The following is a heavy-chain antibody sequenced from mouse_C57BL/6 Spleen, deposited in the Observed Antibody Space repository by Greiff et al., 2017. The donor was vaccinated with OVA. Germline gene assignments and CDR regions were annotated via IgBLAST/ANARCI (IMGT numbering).Heavy chain of an antibody. V-gene: IGHV5-12*01. Sequence: VMLVESGGGLVQPGGSLKLSCAASGFTFSDYYMYWVRQTPEKRLEWVAYISNGGGSTYYSDTVKGRFTISRDNAKNTLYLQMSRLKSEDTAMYYCARHEDPGYFDVWGTGTTVTVSS. J-gene: IGHJ1*03. CDR2: ISNGGGST. CDR1: GFTFSDYY. CDR3: ARHEDPGYFDV.